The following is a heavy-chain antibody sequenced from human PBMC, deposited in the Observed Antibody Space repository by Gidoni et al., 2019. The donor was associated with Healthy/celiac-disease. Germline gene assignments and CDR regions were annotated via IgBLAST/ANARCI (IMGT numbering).Heavy chain of an antibody. V-gene: IGHV4-59*01. CDR3: ARARGGLYGDYSEFDY. J-gene: IGHJ4*02. Sequence: QVQLQESGPGLVKPSETLSLTCPVSGGSISSYYWSWIRQPPGKGLEWIGYIYYSGSTNDNPSLKSRVTISVDTSKNQFSLKLSSVTAADTAVYYCARARGGLYGDYSEFDYWGQGTLVTVSS. CDR2: IYYSGST. D-gene: IGHD4-17*01. CDR1: GGSISSYY.